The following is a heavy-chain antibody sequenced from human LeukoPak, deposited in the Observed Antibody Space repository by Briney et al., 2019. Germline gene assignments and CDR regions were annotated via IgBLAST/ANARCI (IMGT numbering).Heavy chain of an antibody. Sequence: NPSETLSLTCTVSGGSMTYYFWSWVRQPAGKGPEWIGRIYTNDNSNYNPSLKSRVTMSIDTSKNQFSLRLRSVTAADTAIYYCARESTTLGSPYYFDFWGPGTWVTVSS. D-gene: IGHD1/OR15-1a*01. V-gene: IGHV4-4*07. J-gene: IGHJ4*02. CDR1: GGSMTYYF. CDR3: ARESTTLGSPYYFDF. CDR2: IYTNDNS.